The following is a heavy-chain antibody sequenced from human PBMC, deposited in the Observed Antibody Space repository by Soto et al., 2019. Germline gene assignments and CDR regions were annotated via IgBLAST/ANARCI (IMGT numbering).Heavy chain of an antibody. D-gene: IGHD3-10*01. CDR3: ASSYGSGYRAFDY. J-gene: IGHJ4*02. V-gene: IGHV1-69*02. CDR1: GDTFNFYS. Sequence: QVQLVQSGAEVKRPGSSVKVSCKASGDTFNFYSINWVRQAPGVGLEWVGRVNPILSMSNYAQRFQGRVTMTADKSTSTAYMELRSLRSEDTAIYYCASSYGSGYRAFDYWGQGALVTLSS. CDR2: VNPILSMS.